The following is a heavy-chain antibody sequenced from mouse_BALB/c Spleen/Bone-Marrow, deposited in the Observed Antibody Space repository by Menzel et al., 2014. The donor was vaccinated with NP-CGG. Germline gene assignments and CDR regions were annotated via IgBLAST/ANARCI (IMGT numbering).Heavy chain of an antibody. V-gene: IGHV4-1*02. CDR1: GFDFSGFW. D-gene: IGHD2-3*01. CDR2: INPDSSTI. J-gene: IGHJ3*01. Sequence: EVQLVESGGGLVQPGGSLKLSCAASGFDFSGFWMGWVRQAPGKGLEWIGEINPDSSTINYTPSLKDRFIISRDNAKNTLYLQMSKVRSEDTAPYYCARLGYYGGFAYWGQGTLVTVSA. CDR3: ARLGYYGGFAY.